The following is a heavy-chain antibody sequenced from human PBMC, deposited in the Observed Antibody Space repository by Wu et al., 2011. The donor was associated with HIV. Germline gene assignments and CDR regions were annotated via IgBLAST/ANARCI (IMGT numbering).Heavy chain of an antibody. CDR3: ARESSTSFNY. J-gene: IGHJ4*02. V-gene: IGHV1-2*02. Sequence: GRAVRKPGPSVRISCKAYGYTFTDNFIHWVRQAPGQGLEWMGWINPNSGGTNYVQNFQGRVTMTREKSISTAYMELSSLRSDDTAVYYCARESSTSFNYWGQGTLVTVSS. CDR1: GYTFTDNF. CDR2: INPNSGGT. D-gene: IGHD2-2*01.